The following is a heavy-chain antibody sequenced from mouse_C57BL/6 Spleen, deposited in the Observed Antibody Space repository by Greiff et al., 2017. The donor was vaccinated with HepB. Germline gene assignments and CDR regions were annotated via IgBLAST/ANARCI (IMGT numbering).Heavy chain of an antibody. D-gene: IGHD2-4*01. CDR1: GFTFSDYY. CDR2: ISNGGGST. Sequence: EVKLVESGGGLVQPGGSLKLSCAASGFTFSDYYMYWVRQTPEQRLEWVAYISNGGGSTYYPDTVKGRVTISRDNAKNTLYLQMSRLKSEDTAMYYCARRNYDHEGYFDYWGQGTTLTVSS. CDR3: ARRNYDHEGYFDY. J-gene: IGHJ2*01. V-gene: IGHV5-12*01.